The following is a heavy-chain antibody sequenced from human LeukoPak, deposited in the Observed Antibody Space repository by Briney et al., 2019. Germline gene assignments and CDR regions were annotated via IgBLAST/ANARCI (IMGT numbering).Heavy chain of an antibody. CDR3: ANTRFKNLFDAFDI. Sequence: GESLKISCKASEISFTTSWIGWVRQMPGRGLEWMGIIYPGDSDTRYSPSFQGQVTISADKSISTAYLQWSSLKASDTAMYYCANTRFKNLFDAFDIWGQGTMVTVSS. CDR1: EISFTTSW. J-gene: IGHJ3*02. CDR2: IYPGDSDT. D-gene: IGHD1-14*01. V-gene: IGHV5-51*01.